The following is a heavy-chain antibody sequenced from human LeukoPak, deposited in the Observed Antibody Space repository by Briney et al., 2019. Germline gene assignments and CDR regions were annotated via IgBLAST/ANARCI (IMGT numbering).Heavy chain of an antibody. CDR3: AKVLLLWFGEPDDAFDI. V-gene: IGHV3-30*02. D-gene: IGHD3-10*01. J-gene: IGHJ3*02. Sequence: GGSLRLSCAASGFTFSSYGMHWVRQAPGKGLEWVAFIRYDGSNKYYADSVKGRFTISRDNSKNTLYLQMNSLRAEDTAVYYCAKVLLLWFGEPDDAFDIWGQGTMVTVSS. CDR1: GFTFSSYG. CDR2: IRYDGSNK.